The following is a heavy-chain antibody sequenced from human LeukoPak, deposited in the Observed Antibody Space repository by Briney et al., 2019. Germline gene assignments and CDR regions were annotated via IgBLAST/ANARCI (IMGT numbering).Heavy chain of an antibody. V-gene: IGHV3-53*01. D-gene: IGHD6-13*01. CDR2: ICSGGST. J-gene: IGHJ4*02. CDR3: AKGRGSSWSDAFDY. CDR1: GFTVSSNY. Sequence: GGSLRLSCAVSGFTVSSNYMSCVRRAPGGGGEGVAVICSGGSTYYADSVKGRFTISRDNSKNTLYLQMNSLRAEDTAVYYCAKGRGSSWSDAFDYWGQGTLVTVSS.